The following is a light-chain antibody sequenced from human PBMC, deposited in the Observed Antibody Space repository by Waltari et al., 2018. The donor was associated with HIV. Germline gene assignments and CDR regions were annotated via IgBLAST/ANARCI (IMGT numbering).Light chain of an antibody. CDR1: SSAVGGYNY. CDR3: SSHAGSKVV. V-gene: IGLV2-8*01. CDR2: DVI. Sequence: QSALTQPPSASGSPGQSVTPSCTGTSSAVGGYNYVPWHQQHPGKAPKPMIYDVIKRPSGVPDRFSGSKSGNTASLTVSGLQPEDEADYYCSSHAGSKVVFGGGTRLTVL. J-gene: IGLJ2*01.